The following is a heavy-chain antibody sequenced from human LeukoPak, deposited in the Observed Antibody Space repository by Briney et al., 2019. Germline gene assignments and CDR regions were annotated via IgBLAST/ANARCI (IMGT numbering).Heavy chain of an antibody. J-gene: IGHJ4*02. Sequence: QPGRSLRLSCAASGFTFSSYAMHWVRQAPGKGLEWVAVISSDGVNKYSADSVKGRFTISRDNSKNTLYLQMNSLRAEDTAVYYCAKGQNYYDGSGYYSTDYWGQGTPVTVSS. CDR3: AKGQNYYDGSGYYSTDY. D-gene: IGHD3-22*01. CDR2: ISSDGVNK. V-gene: IGHV3-30*04. CDR1: GFTFSSYA.